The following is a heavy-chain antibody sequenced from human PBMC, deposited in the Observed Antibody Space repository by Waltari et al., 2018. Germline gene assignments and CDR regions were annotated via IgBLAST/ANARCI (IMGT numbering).Heavy chain of an antibody. CDR2: INHSGSN. Sequence: QVQLQQWGAGLLKPSETLSLTCAVYGGSFSGYYWSWIRQPPGKGLEWIGEINHSGSNNYNPSLKSRVTISVDTSKNQFSLKLSSVTAADTAVYYCARVLTPYYYYMDVWGKGTTVTVSS. J-gene: IGHJ6*03. V-gene: IGHV4-34*01. CDR3: ARVLTPYYYYMDV. D-gene: IGHD7-27*01. CDR1: GGSFSGYY.